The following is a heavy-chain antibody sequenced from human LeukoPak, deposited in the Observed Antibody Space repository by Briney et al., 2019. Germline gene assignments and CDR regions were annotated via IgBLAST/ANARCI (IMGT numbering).Heavy chain of an antibody. D-gene: IGHD3-9*01. J-gene: IGHJ3*02. CDR2: IFYTGTT. CDR1: SGSISTSNYY. V-gene: IGHV4-39*07. CDR3: AKLTGYGLIDI. Sequence: SETLSLTCTLSSGSISTSNYYWGWVRHPPGKALEGMGNIFYTGTTYYSPSRKSPVTRSLDTSRNQFSLRLNACTAADTPVCHCAKLTGYGLIDIWGQGTLVTVSS.